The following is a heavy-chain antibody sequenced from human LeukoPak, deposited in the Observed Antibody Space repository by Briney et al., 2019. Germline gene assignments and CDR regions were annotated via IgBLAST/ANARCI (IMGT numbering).Heavy chain of an antibody. D-gene: IGHD2/OR15-2a*01. Sequence: GGSLRLSCAASGFSVSSTYMSWVRQAPGKGLEWVSLIYTSGSTFYADSVMGRFTISRDNSKNTLFLQMNSLRAEDSAVYYCAKETEVLRSAFDIWGQGTMVTVSS. CDR2: IYTSGST. J-gene: IGHJ3*02. CDR3: AKETEVLRSAFDI. V-gene: IGHV3-66*03. CDR1: GFSVSSTY.